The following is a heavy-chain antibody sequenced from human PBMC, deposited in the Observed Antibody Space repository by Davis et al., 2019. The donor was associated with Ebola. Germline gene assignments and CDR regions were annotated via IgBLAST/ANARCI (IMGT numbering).Heavy chain of an antibody. V-gene: IGHV1-18*01. J-gene: IGHJ4*02. CDR2: NSAYNGNT. D-gene: IGHD2-2*01. CDR3: ARWDIVVVPAALYSNY. Sequence: ASVKVSCKASGYTFTSHGISWVRQASGQGLEWMGWNSAYNGNTNYAQKLQGRVTMTTDTSTSTAYMELRSLRSDDTAVYYCARWDIVVVPAALYSNYWGQGTLVTVSS. CDR1: GYTFTSHG.